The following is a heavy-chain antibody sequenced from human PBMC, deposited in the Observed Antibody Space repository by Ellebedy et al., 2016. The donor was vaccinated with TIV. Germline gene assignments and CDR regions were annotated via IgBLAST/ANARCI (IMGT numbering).Heavy chain of an antibody. D-gene: IGHD4-17*01. J-gene: IGHJ2*01. CDR2: IYYSGTT. CDR1: GISIGRYF. V-gene: IGHV4-59*01. CDR3: ARRLHYGDWYFDL. Sequence: MPSETLFLTCTVSGISIGRYFWNWIRQSPEKGLEWFGYIYYSGTTTYSPSLKSRVTMSVDTSKNQFSLRLTSATAADTAVYYCARRLHYGDWYFDLWGRGTLVTVSS.